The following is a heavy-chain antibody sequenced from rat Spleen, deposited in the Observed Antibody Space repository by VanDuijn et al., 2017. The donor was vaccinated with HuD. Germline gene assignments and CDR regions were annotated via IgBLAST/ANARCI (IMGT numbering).Heavy chain of an antibody. J-gene: IGHJ1*01. Sequence: QVHLKESGPGLVQPSQTLFLKCAVSGFSLISNSVHWVRQPPGKGLEWMGGIWGDGSTDYNSTLKSRLSISRDTSKSQVFLKMNSLQTDDTAIYYCARADYYSGFWYFDFWGPGTMVTVSS. D-gene: IGHD1-1*01. CDR1: GFSLISNS. CDR2: IWGDGST. CDR3: ARADYYSGFWYFDF. V-gene: IGHV2-1*01.